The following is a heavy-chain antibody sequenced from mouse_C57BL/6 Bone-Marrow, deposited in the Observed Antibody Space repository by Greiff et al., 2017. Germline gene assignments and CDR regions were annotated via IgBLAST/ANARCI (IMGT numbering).Heavy chain of an antibody. CDR3: SEDSAVYYCAWGDDGFSWFAY. CDR2: GQGLEWIG. D-gene: IGHD2-3*01. J-gene: IGHJ3*01. Sequence: QVQLQQSGPELARPWASVKISCPAFYTFSRRVHFAIRDTNYWLQWVKQSPGQGLEWIGAIYPGNGDPSYNQKFKGKATFTADQCSSTAYMQLSSLTSEDSAVYYCAWGDDGFSWFAYWGQGTLVTVSA. V-gene: IGHV1-87*01. CDR1: YTFSRRVH.